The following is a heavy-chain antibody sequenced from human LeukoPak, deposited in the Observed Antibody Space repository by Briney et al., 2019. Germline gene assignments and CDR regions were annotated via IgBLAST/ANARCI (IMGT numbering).Heavy chain of an antibody. D-gene: IGHD4-17*01. Sequence: ASVKVSCKASGYTFTGYYMHWVRQAPGQGLEWMGWINPNSGGTNYAQKFQGRVTMTRDTSISTAYMELSRLRSDDTAVYYCARVSHDYGDYGGSGYYYMDVWGKGTTVTISS. CDR1: GYTFTGYY. CDR2: INPNSGGT. J-gene: IGHJ6*03. CDR3: ARVSHDYGDYGGSGYYYMDV. V-gene: IGHV1-2*02.